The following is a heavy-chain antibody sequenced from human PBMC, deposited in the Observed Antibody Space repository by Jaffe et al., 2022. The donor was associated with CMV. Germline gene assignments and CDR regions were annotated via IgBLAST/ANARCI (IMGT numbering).Heavy chain of an antibody. CDR1: GFTFGDYA. J-gene: IGHJ3*02. Sequence: EVQLVESGGGLVQPGRSLRLSCTASGFTFGDYAMSWVRQAPGKGLEWVGFIRSKAYGGTTEYAASVKGRFTISRDDSKSIAYLQMNSLKTEDTAVYYCTSSAGYSSSWGAFDIWGQGTMVTVSS. CDR3: TSSAGYSSSWGAFDI. V-gene: IGHV3-49*04. D-gene: IGHD6-13*01. CDR2: IRSKAYGGTT.